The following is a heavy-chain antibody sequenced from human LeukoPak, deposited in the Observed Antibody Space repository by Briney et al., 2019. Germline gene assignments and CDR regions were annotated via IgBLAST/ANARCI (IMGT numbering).Heavy chain of an antibody. J-gene: IGHJ4*02. CDR3: ARVAYYDFLTGYYVPPHFDF. CDR1: GFTVSSNS. V-gene: IGHV3-53*01. D-gene: IGHD3-9*01. Sequence: GGSLRLSCTVSGFTVSSNSMSWVRQAPGKGLEWVSFIYSDNTHYSDSVKGRLTISRDNSKNTLYLQINSLRAEDTAVYYCARVAYYDFLTGYYVPPHFDFWGQGTLVTVSS. CDR2: IYSDNT.